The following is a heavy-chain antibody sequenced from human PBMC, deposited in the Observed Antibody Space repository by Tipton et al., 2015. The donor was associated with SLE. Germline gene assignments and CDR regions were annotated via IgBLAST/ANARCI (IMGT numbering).Heavy chain of an antibody. V-gene: IGHV4-4*02. J-gene: IGHJ4*02. CDR2: IHHSGST. Sequence: TLSLTCAVPGGSIRSSNWWSWVRQPPGKGLEWIGEIHHSGSTNSNPSLKSRVTISVDTSKNQFSLKLTSVTAADTAVYYCARLFSGSYDNWGQGTLVTVSS. D-gene: IGHD1-26*01. CDR3: ARLFSGSYDN. CDR1: GGSIRSSNW.